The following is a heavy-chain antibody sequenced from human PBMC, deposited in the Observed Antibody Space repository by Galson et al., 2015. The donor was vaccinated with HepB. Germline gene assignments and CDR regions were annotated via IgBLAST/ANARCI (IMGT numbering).Heavy chain of an antibody. J-gene: IGHJ4*02. V-gene: IGHV3-7*01. CDR3: ATLKRNYEFWSGYYFSVGYFDY. CDR1: GFTFSDYW. D-gene: IGHD3-3*01. Sequence: SLRLSCAASGFTFSDYWMTWVRQAPGKGLEWVANIKPDGSEEYYVDSVKGRFTISRDNAKNSLYLQMNSLRAEDTAVYYCATLKRNYEFWSGYYFSVGYFDYWGQGALVTVSS. CDR2: IKPDGSEE.